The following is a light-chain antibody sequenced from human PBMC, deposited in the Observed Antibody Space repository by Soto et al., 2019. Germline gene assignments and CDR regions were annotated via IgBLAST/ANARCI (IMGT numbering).Light chain of an antibody. CDR1: SRHSSYT. J-gene: IGLJ2*01. Sequence: QAVVTQLPSASASLGASVKLTCTLSSRHSSYTIAWHQQQPEKGPRFLARLNSDGSHNKGDGIPDRFSVSSSGAERYLTISSLHSEDEADYFCQTWGTGYVVFGGGTKLTVL. CDR3: QTWGTGYVV. CDR2: LNSDGSH. V-gene: IGLV4-69*01.